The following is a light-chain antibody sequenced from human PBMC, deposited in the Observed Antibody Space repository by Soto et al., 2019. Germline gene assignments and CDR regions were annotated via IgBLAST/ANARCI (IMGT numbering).Light chain of an antibody. J-gene: IGKJ1*01. CDR2: DAS. V-gene: IGKV3-15*01. CDR3: QQYNNWPWT. CDR1: QSVNNK. Sequence: EIVMTQSPGTLSLSPGERVTLSCRASQSVNNKLVWYQRKPGQAPRLLIYDASTRATGVPGRFSASGSGTEFTLTISSLQSEDFALYYCQQYNNWPWTFGQGTKVDIK.